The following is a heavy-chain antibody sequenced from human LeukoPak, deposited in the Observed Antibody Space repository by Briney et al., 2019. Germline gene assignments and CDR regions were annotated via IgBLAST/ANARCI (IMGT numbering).Heavy chain of an antibody. V-gene: IGHV4-59*12. CDR1: GGSISSYY. CDR3: ASYSSSPDYYYYYMDV. Sequence: SETLSLTCTVSGGSISSYYWSWIRQPPGKGLEWIGYIYYSGSTNYNPSLKSRVTISVDTSKNQFSLKLSSVTAADTAVYYCASYSSSPDYYYYYMDVWGKGTTVTVSS. D-gene: IGHD6-6*01. CDR2: IYYSGST. J-gene: IGHJ6*03.